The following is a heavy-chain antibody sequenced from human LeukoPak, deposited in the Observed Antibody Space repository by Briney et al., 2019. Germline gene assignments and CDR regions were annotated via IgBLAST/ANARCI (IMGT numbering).Heavy chain of an antibody. D-gene: IGHD2-8*01. CDR1: GYTFTSYD. CDR3: AREGYCTNGVCAYYYYYYMDV. CDR2: MNPNSGNT. Sequence: GASVKVSCKASGYTFTSYDINWVRQAPGQGLEWMGWMNPNSGNTGYAQKFQGRVTMTRNTSISTAYMDLSSLRSEDTAVYYWAREGYCTNGVCAYYYYYYMDVWGKGTTVTVSS. V-gene: IGHV1-8*01. J-gene: IGHJ6*03.